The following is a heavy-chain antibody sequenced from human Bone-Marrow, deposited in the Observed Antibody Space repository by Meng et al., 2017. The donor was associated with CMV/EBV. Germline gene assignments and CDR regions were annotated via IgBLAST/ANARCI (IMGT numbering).Heavy chain of an antibody. V-gene: IGHV3-30*04. D-gene: IGHD5-18*01. Sequence: GESLKISCAASGFTFSSYAMHWVRQAPGKGLEWVAVISYDGSNKYYADSVKGRFTISRDNSKNTLYLQVNSLRAEDTAIYYCAKESPYSSPRLYYFDYWGQGTLVTVSS. J-gene: IGHJ4*02. CDR2: ISYDGSNK. CDR3: AKESPYSSPRLYYFDY. CDR1: GFTFSSYA.